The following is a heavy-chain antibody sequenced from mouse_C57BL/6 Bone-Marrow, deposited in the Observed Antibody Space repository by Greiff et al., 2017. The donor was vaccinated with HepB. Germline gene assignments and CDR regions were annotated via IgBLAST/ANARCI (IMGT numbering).Heavy chain of an antibody. CDR2: INPSNGGT. V-gene: IGHV1-53*01. CDR3: ARCGAPYYYGSSVDY. CDR1: GYTFTSYW. J-gene: IGHJ2*01. D-gene: IGHD1-1*01. Sequence: QVQLQQSGTELVKPGASVKLSCKASGYTFTSYWMHWVKQRPGQGLEWIGNINPSNGGTNYNEKFKSKATLTVDKSSSTAYMQLSSLTSEDSAVYYCARCGAPYYYGSSVDYWGQGTTLTVSS.